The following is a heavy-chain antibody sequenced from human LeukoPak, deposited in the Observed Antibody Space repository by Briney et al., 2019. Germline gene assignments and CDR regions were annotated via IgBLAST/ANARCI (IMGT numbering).Heavy chain of an antibody. Sequence: NPSETLSLTCAAYGGSFSGYYWSWIRQPPGKGLEWIGEINHSGSTNYNPSLKSRVTISVDTSKNQFSLKLSSVTAADTAVYYCARLGYSSSWYVYYYYYMDVWGKGTTVTISS. CDR1: GGSFSGYY. V-gene: IGHV4-34*01. CDR2: INHSGST. J-gene: IGHJ6*03. D-gene: IGHD6-13*01. CDR3: ARLGYSSSWYVYYYYYMDV.